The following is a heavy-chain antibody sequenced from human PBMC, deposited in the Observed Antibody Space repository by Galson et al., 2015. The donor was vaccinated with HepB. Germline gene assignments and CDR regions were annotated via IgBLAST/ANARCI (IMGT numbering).Heavy chain of an antibody. V-gene: IGHV4-34*01. Sequence: TLSLTCAVYGGSFSGYYWSWIRQPPGKGLEWIGEINHSGSTNYNPSLKSRVTISVDTSKNQFSLKLNSVTAADTAVYYCARGREGPPYSSGRVPKVYNWFDPWGQGTLVTVSS. CDR1: GGSFSGYY. J-gene: IGHJ5*02. D-gene: IGHD6-19*01. CDR2: INHSGST. CDR3: ARGREGPPYSSGRVPKVYNWFDP.